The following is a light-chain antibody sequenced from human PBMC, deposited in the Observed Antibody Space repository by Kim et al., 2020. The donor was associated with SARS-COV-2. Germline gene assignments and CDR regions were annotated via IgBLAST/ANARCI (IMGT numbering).Light chain of an antibody. Sequence: ASVGDRVTITCRASQEISRWLAWYQQKPGTAPKSLIYTATRLESGVPSRFSGSGSGTYFTLTISSLQPEDFATYYCQQYASYPITFGQGTRLEIK. CDR1: QEISRW. CDR3: QQYASYPIT. V-gene: IGKV1D-16*01. J-gene: IGKJ5*01. CDR2: TAT.